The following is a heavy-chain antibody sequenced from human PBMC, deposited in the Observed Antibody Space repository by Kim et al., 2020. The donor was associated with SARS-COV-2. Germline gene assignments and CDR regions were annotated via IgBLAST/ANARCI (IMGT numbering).Heavy chain of an antibody. J-gene: IGHJ4*02. Sequence: GGSLRLSCSASGLTFSHYTFHWVRQAPGKGLEFVSAVSGNGENTYYADSVRGRFTVSRDNSKNTVYLQMNTLRDEDSSVYYCVIIRGDTFGSFDYWGQGILVTVSS. CDR3: VIIRGDTFGSFDY. D-gene: IGHD5-18*01. V-gene: IGHV3-64D*06. CDR1: GLTFSHYT. CDR2: VSGNGENT.